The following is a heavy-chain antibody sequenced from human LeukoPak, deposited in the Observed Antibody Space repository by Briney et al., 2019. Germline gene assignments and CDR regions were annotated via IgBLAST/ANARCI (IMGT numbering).Heavy chain of an antibody. D-gene: IGHD5-24*01. J-gene: IGHJ5*02. CDR3: ARPQGKATIPHWFDP. CDR2: IYYTGRT. CDR1: GGSTPSTIYY. V-gene: IGHV4-39*01. Sequence: PSETLSLTCSVSGGSTPSTIYYWGWIRQAPGKGLEWIGSIYYTGRTYYNSSLKSRITISVDTSKRQASLRLTSVTAADTAVYYCARPQGKATIPHWFDPWGQGIQVTVSS.